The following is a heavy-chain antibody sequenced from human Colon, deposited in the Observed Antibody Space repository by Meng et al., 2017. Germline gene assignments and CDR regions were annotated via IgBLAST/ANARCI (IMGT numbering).Heavy chain of an antibody. J-gene: IGHJ4*02. Sequence: GESLKISCAASGFTFSNYWMSWVRQAPGKGLEWVANMKEDGGELYYVDSVKGRFTISRDNAKNSLYLQMNSLRAEDTAVYYCARDDAGSGHWRFYFDYWGQGTLVTVSS. CDR1: GFTFSNYW. V-gene: IGHV3-7*01. D-gene: IGHD3-22*01. CDR2: MKEDGGEL. CDR3: ARDDAGSGHWRFYFDY.